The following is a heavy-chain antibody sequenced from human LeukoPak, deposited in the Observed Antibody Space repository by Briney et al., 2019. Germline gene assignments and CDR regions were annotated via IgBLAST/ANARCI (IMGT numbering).Heavy chain of an antibody. J-gene: IGHJ6*02. CDR2: INTNTGNP. CDR3: AREGGYCSSTSCPPYYYGMDV. Sequence: GASVKVSCKASGYTFTSYAMSWVRQAPGQGLEWMGWINTNTGNPTYAQGFTGRFVFSLDTSVSTAYLQISSLKAEDTAVYYCAREGGYCSSTSCPPYYYGMDVWGQGTTVTVSS. D-gene: IGHD2-2*01. CDR1: GYTFTSYA. V-gene: IGHV7-4-1*02.